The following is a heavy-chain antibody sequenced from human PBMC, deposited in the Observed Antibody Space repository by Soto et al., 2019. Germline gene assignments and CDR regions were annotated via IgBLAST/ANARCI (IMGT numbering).Heavy chain of an antibody. V-gene: IGHV4-39*01. Sequence: QLHLQESGPGLVKPSETLSLTCTVSGGSVSSLTHYWGWIRQPPGKSLEWIGSVYFSGNIYYNPSLHSRVRMSVDKPKKQFPLKLSTVTAADASVYSCASLPGYRANAARWGQGTRVTVSS. CDR1: GGSVSSLTHY. D-gene: IGHD5-12*01. CDR2: VYFSGNI. CDR3: ASLPGYRANAAR. J-gene: IGHJ4*02.